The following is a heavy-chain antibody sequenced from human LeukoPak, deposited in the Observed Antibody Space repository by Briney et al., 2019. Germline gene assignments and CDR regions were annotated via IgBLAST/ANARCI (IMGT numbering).Heavy chain of an antibody. CDR3: ARGGGLDV. CDR1: EFTFSSYS. Sequence: GGSLRLSCAASEFTFSSYSMNWARQAPGKGLEWVASINHNGNANYYVDSVKGRFTISRDNAKNSLYLQMSNLRAEDTAMYFCARGGGLDVWGQGATVTVSS. V-gene: IGHV3-7*03. CDR2: INHNGNAN. D-gene: IGHD3-16*01. J-gene: IGHJ6*02.